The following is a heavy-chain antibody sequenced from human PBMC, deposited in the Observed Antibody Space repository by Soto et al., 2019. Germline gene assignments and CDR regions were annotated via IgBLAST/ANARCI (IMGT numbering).Heavy chain of an antibody. CDR1: GYTFGHFY. V-gene: IGHV1-18*01. CDR2: ISPHNRNT. J-gene: IGHJ4*02. CDR3: ARDEGGYDILTGYYKAHHFDQ. D-gene: IGHD3-9*01. Sequence: QVQLVQSGAEVKRPGDSVKVSCQASGYTFGHFYITWVRQAPGQGLEWMGAISPHNRNTNYAEKFRGRVTMTTDTSTTTAYMELRSLRCDDTAVYYCARDEGGYDILTGYYKAHHFDQWGQGALVTVSS.